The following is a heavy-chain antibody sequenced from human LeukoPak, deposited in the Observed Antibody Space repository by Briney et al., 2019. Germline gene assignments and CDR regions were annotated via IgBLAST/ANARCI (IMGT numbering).Heavy chain of an antibody. J-gene: IGHJ4*02. CDR3: ARAAPPVDVRSLDWLPLIIDS. D-gene: IGHD3-3*01. V-gene: IGHV4-31*03. Sequence: NPSETLSLTCSVSGASITSGPSYWSWIRQHPGKGLEWLGYNSHSGSTFYNPSLTSRITISVDTSKNQFSLRLSSVTAADTDVYFCARAAPPVDVRSLDWLPLIIDSWGQGTLVTVSS. CDR1: GASITSGPSY. CDR2: NSHSGST.